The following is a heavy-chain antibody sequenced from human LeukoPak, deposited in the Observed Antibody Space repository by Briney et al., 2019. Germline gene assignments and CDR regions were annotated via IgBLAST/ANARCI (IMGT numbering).Heavy chain of an antibody. V-gene: IGHV3-9*01. Sequence: QAGRSLRLSCAASGFTFDDYAMHWVRQAPGKGLEWVSGISWNSGSIGYADSVKGRFTISRDNAKNSLYLQMNSLRAEDTALYYCAKDGRAGLDYYGMDVWGQGTTVTVSS. J-gene: IGHJ6*02. CDR3: AKDGRAGLDYYGMDV. CDR2: ISWNSGSI. CDR1: GFTFDDYA.